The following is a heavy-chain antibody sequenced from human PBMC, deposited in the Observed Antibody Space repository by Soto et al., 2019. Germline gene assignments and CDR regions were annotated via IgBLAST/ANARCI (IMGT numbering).Heavy chain of an antibody. CDR2: ISGSGGST. CDR1: GFTFSSYA. Sequence: GGSLRLSCAASGFTFSSYAMSWVRQAPGKGLEWVSAISGSGGSTYYADSVKGRFTVSRDNAKNTLYLQMNSLRAEDTAVYYCARDDEMGYFDYWGQGTLVTVSS. D-gene: IGHD3-16*01. CDR3: ARDDEMGYFDY. V-gene: IGHV3-23*01. J-gene: IGHJ4*02.